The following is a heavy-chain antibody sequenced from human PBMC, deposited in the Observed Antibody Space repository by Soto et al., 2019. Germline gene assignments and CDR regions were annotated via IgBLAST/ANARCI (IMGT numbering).Heavy chain of an antibody. Sequence: PSETLSLTCAVYGGSFSGYYWSWIRQPPGKGLEWIGEINHSGSTNYNPSIKSRVTISVDTSKNQFSLKLSSVTAADTAVYYCARALKRITMIVVVIAAFDIWGQGTMVTVSS. CDR3: ARALKRITMIVVVIAAFDI. D-gene: IGHD3-22*01. CDR2: INHSGST. V-gene: IGHV4-34*01. CDR1: GGSFSGYY. J-gene: IGHJ3*02.